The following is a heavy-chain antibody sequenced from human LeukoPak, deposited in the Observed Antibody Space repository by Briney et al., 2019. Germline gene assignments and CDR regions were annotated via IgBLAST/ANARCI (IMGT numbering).Heavy chain of an antibody. CDR1: GYTFTSYY. D-gene: IGHD2-2*01. V-gene: IGHV1-46*01. J-gene: IGHJ4*02. Sequence: GASVKVSCKTSGYTFTSYYIHWVRQAPGQGLEWMGIINPSDGSTSYTQKFQDRVTITRDTSTSTLYMELSSLRSEDTAVYHCARGSSTSAYFDYWGQGTLVTVSS. CDR3: ARGSSTSAYFDY. CDR2: INPSDGST.